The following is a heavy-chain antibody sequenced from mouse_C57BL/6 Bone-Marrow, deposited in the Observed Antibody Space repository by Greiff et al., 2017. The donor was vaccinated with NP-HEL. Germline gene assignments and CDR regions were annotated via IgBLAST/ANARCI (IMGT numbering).Heavy chain of an antibody. Sequence: VKLQESGPGLVQPSQSLSITCTVSGFSLTSYGVHWVRQSPGKGLEWLGVIWSGGSTDYNAAFISRLSISKDNSKSQVFFKMNSLQADDTAIYXWARRGFYSVSSPYAMNYWVKEPQSPSPQ. CDR1: GFSLTSYG. CDR2: IWSGGST. V-gene: IGHV2-2*01. J-gene: IGHJ4*01. CDR3: ARRGFYSVSSPYAMNY. D-gene: IGHD1-1*01.